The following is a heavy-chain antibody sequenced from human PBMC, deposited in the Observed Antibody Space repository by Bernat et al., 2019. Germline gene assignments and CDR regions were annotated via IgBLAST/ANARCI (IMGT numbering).Heavy chain of an antibody. Sequence: QVQLVQSGAEVKKPGSSVKVSCKASGGTFSSYAISWVRQAPGQGLEWMGGIIPIFGTANYAQKFQGRVTITADESTSTAYMELSSLRFDDTAIYYCTRDPGAATFDSWGQGTLVIVSS. CDR2: IIPIFGTA. CDR3: TRDPGAATFDS. CDR1: GGTFSSYA. D-gene: IGHD4-17*01. J-gene: IGHJ4*02. V-gene: IGHV1-69*01.